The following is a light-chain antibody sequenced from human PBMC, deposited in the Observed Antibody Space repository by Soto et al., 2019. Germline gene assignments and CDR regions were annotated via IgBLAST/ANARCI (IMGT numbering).Light chain of an antibody. CDR3: QQGNSFPLT. CDR2: AAI. J-gene: IGKJ4*01. CDR1: QDIDSW. Sequence: DIQMPQSPSSVSASIGDRVTITCRASQDIDSWLAWFQQKPGEAPRLLIYAAISLHSGVPSRFSGAGSGTDFSLTISSLQPEDFATYFCQQGNSFPLTFGGGTKVEIK. V-gene: IGKV1-12*01.